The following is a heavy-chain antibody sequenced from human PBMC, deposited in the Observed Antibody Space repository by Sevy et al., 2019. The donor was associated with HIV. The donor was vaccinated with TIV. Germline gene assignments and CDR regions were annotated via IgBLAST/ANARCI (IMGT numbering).Heavy chain of an antibody. D-gene: IGHD3-22*01. CDR1: GFTFSNYA. CDR2: IFRGGDGT. J-gene: IGHJ3*02. CDR3: AGALYDSSGSFDALDI. Sequence: GGSLRLSCVASGFTFSNYAMNWVRQAPGKGLEWVSTIFRGGDGTYYADSVKGRFTISRDNSKDTAYLQLSSLRADDTAVYYCAGALYDSSGSFDALDIWGQGTMVTVSS. V-gene: IGHV3-23*01.